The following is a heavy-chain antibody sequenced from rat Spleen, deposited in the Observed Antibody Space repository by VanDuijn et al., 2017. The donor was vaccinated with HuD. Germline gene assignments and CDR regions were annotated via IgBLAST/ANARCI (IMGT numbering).Heavy chain of an antibody. CDR3: TRGGYYRY. V-gene: IGHV5-27*01. D-gene: IGHD1-1*01. CDR1: GFTFSNYY. Sequence: EVQLVESGGGLVQPGRSLKLSCAASGFTFSNYYMAWVRQAPTKGLEWVAYISTAGGNTYYRDSVRGRFTISRDNAKSALYLQMDSLRSEDTATYYGTRGGYYRYWGQGVMVTVSS. J-gene: IGHJ2*01. CDR2: ISTAGGNT.